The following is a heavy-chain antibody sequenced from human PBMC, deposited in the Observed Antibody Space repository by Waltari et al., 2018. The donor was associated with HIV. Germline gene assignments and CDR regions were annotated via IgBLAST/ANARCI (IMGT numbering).Heavy chain of an antibody. D-gene: IGHD2-21*01. Sequence: QLQLQESGPGLVKPSETLSLTCTVSGGSISSSSYYWGWIRQPPGKGLEWIGSIYYSGSTYYNPSLKSRVTISVDTSKNQFSLKLSSVTAADTAVYYCAMGSIVVGVGWFDPWGQGTLVTVSS. CDR1: GGSISSSSYY. V-gene: IGHV4-39*01. J-gene: IGHJ5*02. CDR3: AMGSIVVGVGWFDP. CDR2: IYYSGST.